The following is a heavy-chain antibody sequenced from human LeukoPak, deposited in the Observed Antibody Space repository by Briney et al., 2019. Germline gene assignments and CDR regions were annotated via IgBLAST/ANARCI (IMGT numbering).Heavy chain of an antibody. CDR3: ASVHSHFGVVGAFDI. D-gene: IGHD3-3*01. CDR1: GGSISSGDYY. J-gene: IGHJ3*02. V-gene: IGHV4-30-4*08. CDR2: IYYSGST. Sequence: SETLSLTCTVSGGSISSGDYYWSWIRQPPGKGLEWIGYIYYSGSTYYNPSLKSRVTISADTSKNQFSLKLSSVTAADTAVYYCASVHSHFGVVGAFDIWGQGTMVTVSS.